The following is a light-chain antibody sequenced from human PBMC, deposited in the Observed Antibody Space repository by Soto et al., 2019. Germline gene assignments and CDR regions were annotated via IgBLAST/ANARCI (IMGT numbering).Light chain of an antibody. CDR2: AAS. CDR1: QGISNY. Sequence: DIQMTQSPSSMSASVVDRFTITFLASQGISNYLAWFQQKPGKVPKRLIYAASSLQRGVPSRFSGSGSGTEFTLTISSLQPEDFATYYCLQHKSYPFTFGGGTKVDIK. V-gene: IGKV1-17*03. J-gene: IGKJ4*01. CDR3: LQHKSYPFT.